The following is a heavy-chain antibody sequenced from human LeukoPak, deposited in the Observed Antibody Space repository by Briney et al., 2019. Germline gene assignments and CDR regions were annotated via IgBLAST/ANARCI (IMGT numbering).Heavy chain of an antibody. J-gene: IGHJ6*03. CDR2: ISYDGSNK. CDR3: ARGSYMDV. Sequence: QSGGSLRLSCAAPGFTFSSYAMHWVRQAPGKGLEWVAVISYDGSNKYYADSVKGRFTISRDNSKNTLYLQMNSLRAEDTAVYYCARGSYMDVWGKGTTVTVSS. V-gene: IGHV3-30*04. CDR1: GFTFSSYA.